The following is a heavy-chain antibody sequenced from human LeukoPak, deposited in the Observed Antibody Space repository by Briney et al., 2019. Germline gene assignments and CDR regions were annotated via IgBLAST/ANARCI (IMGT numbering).Heavy chain of an antibody. CDR3: ARGYCSSTSCHDWFDP. J-gene: IGHJ5*02. D-gene: IGHD2-2*01. CDR2: ISAYNGNT. Sequence: ASVKVSCKASGYTFTSYGISWVRQAPGQGLEWMGWISAYNGNTNYAQKLQGRVTMTTDTSTSTAYMELRSLRSDDTAVYYCARGYCSSTSCHDWFDPWAREPWSPSPQ. CDR1: GYTFTSYG. V-gene: IGHV1-18*01.